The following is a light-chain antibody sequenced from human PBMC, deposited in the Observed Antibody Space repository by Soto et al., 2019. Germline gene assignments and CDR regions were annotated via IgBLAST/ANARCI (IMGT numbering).Light chain of an antibody. CDR2: DVS. J-gene: IGLJ2*01. V-gene: IGLV2-14*01. CDR1: SSDVGAYNY. Sequence: QSVLTQPASVSGSPGQSITISCTGTSSDVGAYNYVSWYQQHPGKAPKLIIYDVSNRPSGVSNRFSGSKSGNTATLTISGLQAEDETDYDCSSKTSASTLVVFGGGTQLTVL. CDR3: SSKTSASTLVV.